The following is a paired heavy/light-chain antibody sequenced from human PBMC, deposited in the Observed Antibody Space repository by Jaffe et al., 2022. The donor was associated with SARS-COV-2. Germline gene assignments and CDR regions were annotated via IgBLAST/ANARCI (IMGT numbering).Light chain of an antibody. V-gene: IGLV1-51*02. J-gene: IGLJ3*02. CDR1: TSNIGNNY. Sequence: QSVLTQPPSVSAAPGQKVTISCSGSTSNIGNNYVSWYQQLPGTAPRLLIYDNNKRPSGIPDRFSGSKSGTSATLGITGLQTGDEADYYCGTWDTSLNAGVFGGGTKLTVL. CDR2: DNN. CDR3: GTWDTSLNAGV.
Heavy chain of an antibody. V-gene: IGHV3-9*01. J-gene: IGHJ4*02. Sequence: EVQLVESGGSLVQPGRSLRLSCAASGFTFDDFAMHWVRQAPGKGLEWVSGISWSSDSTGYADSVKGRFTISRDNAKKSLYLQMNSLRPEDTALYYCASGTRGGLVGGTGADYWGQGTLVTVSS. CDR2: ISWSSDST. D-gene: IGHD1-26*01. CDR3: ASGTRGGLVGGTGADY. CDR1: GFTFDDFA.